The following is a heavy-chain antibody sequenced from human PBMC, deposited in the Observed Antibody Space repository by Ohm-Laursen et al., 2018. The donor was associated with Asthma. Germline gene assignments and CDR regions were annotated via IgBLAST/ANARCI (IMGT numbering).Heavy chain of an antibody. Sequence: SLRLSCAASGFTFSSYAMHWVRQAPGKGLEWVAVISYDGSNKYYADSVKGRFTISRDNSKNTLYLQMNSLRAEDTAVYYCARDHSLDSSGGPFDYWGQGTLVTVSS. CDR1: GFTFSSYA. CDR3: ARDHSLDSSGGPFDY. D-gene: IGHD6-19*01. J-gene: IGHJ4*02. V-gene: IGHV3-30-3*01. CDR2: ISYDGSNK.